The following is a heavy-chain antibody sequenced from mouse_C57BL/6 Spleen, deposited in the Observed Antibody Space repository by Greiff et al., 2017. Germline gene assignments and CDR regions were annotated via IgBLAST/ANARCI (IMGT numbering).Heavy chain of an antibody. CDR2: IDPSDSYT. Sequence: QVQLQQSGAELVKPGASVKLSCKASGYTFTSYWMQWVKQRPGQGLEWIGEIDPSDSYTNYNQKFKGKATLTVDPSSSTAYMQLSSLTSEDSAVYYCARMGFEYFDYWGQGTTLTVSS. CDR3: ARMGFEYFDY. V-gene: IGHV1-50*01. CDR1: GYTFTSYW. J-gene: IGHJ2*01.